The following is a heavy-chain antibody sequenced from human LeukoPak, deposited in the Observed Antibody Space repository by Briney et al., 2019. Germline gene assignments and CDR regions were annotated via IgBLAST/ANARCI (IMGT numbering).Heavy chain of an antibody. D-gene: IGHD3-22*01. J-gene: IGHJ4*02. Sequence: GGSLRLSCAASGFTFSSYGMHWVRQAPGKGLEWVAVISYDGSNKYYADSVKGRFTISRDNSKNTLYLQMNSLRAEDTAVYYCAKDALSYYYDSSGYLFDYWGQGTLVTVS. CDR3: AKDALSYYYDSSGYLFDY. CDR2: ISYDGSNK. CDR1: GFTFSSYG. V-gene: IGHV3-30*18.